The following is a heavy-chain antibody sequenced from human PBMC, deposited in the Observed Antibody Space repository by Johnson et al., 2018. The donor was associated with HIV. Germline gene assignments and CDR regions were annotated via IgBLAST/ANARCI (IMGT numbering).Heavy chain of an antibody. CDR3: ARAKQRADAFDI. CDR1: GFTVSSNY. Sequence: VQLVESGGGVVRPGGSLRLSCAASGFTVSSNYMSWVRQAPGKGLEWVSVIYSGGSTYYPDTVKGRFTISRDNSKNTLYLQMNSLRAEDTAVYYCARAKQRADAFDIWGQGTMVTVSS. D-gene: IGHD6-25*01. V-gene: IGHV3-66*02. CDR2: IYSGGST. J-gene: IGHJ3*02.